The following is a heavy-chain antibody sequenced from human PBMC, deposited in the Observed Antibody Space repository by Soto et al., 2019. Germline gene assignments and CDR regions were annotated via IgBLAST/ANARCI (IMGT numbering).Heavy chain of an antibody. Sequence: LPETLSLTCAVYGGSFSGYYWGWIRQPPGKGLEWIGEINHSGSTNYNPSLKSRVTISVDTSKNQFSLKLNSVTAADTAVYYCARGPKGEVGGTWYYYAMDVWGQGTTVTAP. D-gene: IGHD1-26*01. J-gene: IGHJ6*02. CDR2: INHSGST. CDR1: GGSFSGYY. CDR3: ARGPKGEVGGTWYYYAMDV. V-gene: IGHV4-34*01.